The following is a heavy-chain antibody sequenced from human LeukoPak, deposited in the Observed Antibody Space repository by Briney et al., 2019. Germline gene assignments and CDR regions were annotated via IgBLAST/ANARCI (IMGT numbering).Heavy chain of an antibody. CDR2: ISSSGSYR. CDR3: AKCSGGSYYHSDDY. J-gene: IGHJ4*02. D-gene: IGHD2-15*01. V-gene: IGHV3-21*01. Sequence: GGSLRLSCAASGFTFRNYAMSWVRQAPGKGLEWVSSISSSGSYRYYADSVKGRFTISRDNAKKSLYLQMNSLRAEDTAVYYCAKCSGGSYYHSDDYWGQGTLVTVSS. CDR1: GFTFRNYA.